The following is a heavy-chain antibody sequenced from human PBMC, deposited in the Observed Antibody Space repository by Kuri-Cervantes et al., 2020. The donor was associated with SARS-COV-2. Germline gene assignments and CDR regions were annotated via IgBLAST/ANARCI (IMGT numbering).Heavy chain of an antibody. J-gene: IGHJ5*02. Sequence: SQTLSLTCTVSGGSISSSSYYWGWIRQPPGKGLEWIGSIYYSGSTYYNPSLKSRVTISVDTSKNQFSLKLSSVTAADTAVYYCARHDYDFWSGSIEWFDPWGQGTLVTVSS. CDR1: GGSISSSSYY. D-gene: IGHD3-3*01. V-gene: IGHV4-39*01. CDR2: IYYSGST. CDR3: ARHDYDFWSGSIEWFDP.